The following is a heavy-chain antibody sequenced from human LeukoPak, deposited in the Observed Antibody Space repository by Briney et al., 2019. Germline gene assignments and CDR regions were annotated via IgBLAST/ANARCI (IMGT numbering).Heavy chain of an antibody. CDR3: AKDQNAYNYVFDY. D-gene: IGHD5-24*01. Sequence: GGSLRLSCAASEFTFSTYAMNWVRQAPGKGLEWVTAISGSGGGTYYADSVKGRFSISRDNSKNTLYLQMNSLRAEDTALYYCAKDQNAYNYVFDYWGQGTLVTVSS. J-gene: IGHJ4*02. CDR1: EFTFSTYA. V-gene: IGHV3-23*01. CDR2: ISGSGGGT.